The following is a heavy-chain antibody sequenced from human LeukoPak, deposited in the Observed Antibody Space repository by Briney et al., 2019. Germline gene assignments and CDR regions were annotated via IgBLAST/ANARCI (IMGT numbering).Heavy chain of an antibody. J-gene: IGHJ6*03. CDR3: ARGGYYMDV. Sequence: SETLSLTCTASGGSISSHYWSWIRQPPGKGLEWIGYIYYSGSTNYNPSLKSRVTISVDTSKDQFSLKLSSVTAADTAVYYCARGGYYMDVWGKGTTVTVSS. CDR1: GGSISSHY. D-gene: IGHD3-10*01. CDR2: IYYSGST. V-gene: IGHV4-59*11.